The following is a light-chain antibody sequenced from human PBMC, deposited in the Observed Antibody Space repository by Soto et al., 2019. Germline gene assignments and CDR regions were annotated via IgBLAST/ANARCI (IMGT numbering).Light chain of an antibody. J-gene: IGKJ4*01. CDR1: QAINAW. V-gene: IGKV1-12*01. Sequence: DIQMTQSPSSVSASVGDRVTITCRASQAINAWLAWYQQKPGKAPNLLIYATSSLQAGVPSRFSGGGSGTEFTLTISSLQPEDFATYYCQQASISQLTFGGGTKVEIK. CDR2: ATS. CDR3: QQASISQLT.